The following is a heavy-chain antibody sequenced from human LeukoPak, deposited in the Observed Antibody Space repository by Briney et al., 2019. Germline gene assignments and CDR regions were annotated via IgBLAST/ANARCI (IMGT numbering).Heavy chain of an antibody. D-gene: IGHD3-22*01. CDR1: GYTLTELS. J-gene: IGHJ4*02. CDR3: ATDPCYYDSSGYSHDDY. V-gene: IGHV1-24*01. Sequence: ASVKVSCKVSGYTLTELSMHWVRQAPGKGLEWMGGFDPEDGETIYAQKFQGRVTMTEDTSTDTAYMELSSLRSEDTAVYYCATDPCYYDSSGYSHDDYWGQGTLVTVSS. CDR2: FDPEDGET.